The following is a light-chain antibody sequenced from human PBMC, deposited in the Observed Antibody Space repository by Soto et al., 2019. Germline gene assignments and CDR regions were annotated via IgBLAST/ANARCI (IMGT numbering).Light chain of an antibody. J-gene: IGLJ3*02. CDR2: SNN. CDR3: AAWDDSLNGQVV. CDR1: SPNIGSNT. V-gene: IGLV1-44*01. Sequence: QSVLTQPPSASGTPGQRVTIACSGSSPNIGSNTVNWYQQLPGTAPKLVMYSNNQRPSGVTDRFSGSKSGTSDSPAISGLQPDDEAHYYCAAWDDSLNGQVVFGGATKLTVL.